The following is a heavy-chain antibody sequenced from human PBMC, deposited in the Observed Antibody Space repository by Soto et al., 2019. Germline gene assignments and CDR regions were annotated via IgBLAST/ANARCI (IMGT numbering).Heavy chain of an antibody. Sequence: EVQLVESGGGLVQPGGSLRLSCAASGFTFSSYAMHWVRQAPGKGLEYVSAISSHGGSTYYANSVKGRFTISRDNSKNTLCLQVGRRRAEEMAMYDWASETQSGGYSIAYWGQGTLVPVSS. CDR1: GFTFSSYA. CDR2: ISSHGGST. V-gene: IGHV3-64*01. J-gene: IGHJ4*02. D-gene: IGHD2-15*01. CDR3: ASETQSGGYSIAY.